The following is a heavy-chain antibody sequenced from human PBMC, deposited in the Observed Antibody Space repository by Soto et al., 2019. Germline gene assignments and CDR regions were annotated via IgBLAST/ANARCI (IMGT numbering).Heavy chain of an antibody. CDR3: ARVRDWFAP. J-gene: IGHJ5*02. V-gene: IGHV4-34*01. CDR2: IDHSGYT. D-gene: IGHD3-3*01. Sequence: QVQLQQWGAGLLKPSETLSLTCAVYGGSFSGYYWNWIRQPPGKGLEWIGEIDHSGYTNYNPSLKSRVTIAVDTSKNQFSLRLTSVTAADTAVYYGARVRDWFAPWGQGTLVTVSS. CDR1: GGSFSGYY.